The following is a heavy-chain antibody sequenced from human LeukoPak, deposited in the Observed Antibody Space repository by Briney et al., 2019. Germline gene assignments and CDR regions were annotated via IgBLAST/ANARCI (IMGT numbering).Heavy chain of an antibody. V-gene: IGHV3-23*01. CDR1: GFTFSSYG. CDR3: AKDTPCSGGSCYPHY. CDR2: ISGSGGST. Sequence: PGGSLRLSCAASGFTFSSYGMHWVRQAPGKGLEWVSAISGSGGSTFYADSVKGRFTISRDNSKNTLYLQMNSLRAEDTAVYYCAKDTPCSGGSCYPHYWGQGTLVTVSS. D-gene: IGHD2-15*01. J-gene: IGHJ4*02.